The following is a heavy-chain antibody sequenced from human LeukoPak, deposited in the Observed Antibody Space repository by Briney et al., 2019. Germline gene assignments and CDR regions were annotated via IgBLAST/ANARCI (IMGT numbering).Heavy chain of an antibody. CDR1: GFTFISYR. CDR3: AKDRTGDEYFDY. CDR2: ISSSSSYI. J-gene: IGHJ4*02. Sequence: GGSLSLSCQASGFTFISYRMNGVRQVPGKGLEWASSISSSSSYIYYADPVKGRFTISRDNAKNSLYLQMNSLRAEDTALYYCAKDRTGDEYFDYWGQGTLVTVSS. V-gene: IGHV3-21*04. D-gene: IGHD7-27*01.